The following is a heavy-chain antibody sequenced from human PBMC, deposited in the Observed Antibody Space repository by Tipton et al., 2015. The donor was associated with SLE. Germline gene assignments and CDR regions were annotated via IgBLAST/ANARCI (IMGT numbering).Heavy chain of an antibody. CDR2: IYTSGST. V-gene: IGHV4-61*02. Sequence: TLSLTCTVSGGSISSGSYYWSWIRQPAGKGLEWIGRIYTSGSTNYNPSLKSGVTISVDTSKNQFSLKLSSVTAADTAVYYCARNRRGWYFDLLGRGTLDTVSS. J-gene: IGHJ2*01. CDR1: GGSISSGSYY. D-gene: IGHD1-14*01. CDR3: ARNRRGWYFDL.